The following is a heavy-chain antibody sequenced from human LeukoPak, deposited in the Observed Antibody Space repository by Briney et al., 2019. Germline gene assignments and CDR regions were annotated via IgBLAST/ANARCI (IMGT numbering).Heavy chain of an antibody. CDR2: INHGGST. J-gene: IGHJ3*02. D-gene: IGHD3-3*01. CDR3: ARLSEYYDFWSGSGRGDAFDI. Sequence: SETLSLTCAVYGGSFSGYYWSWIRQPPGKGLEWIGEINHGGSTNYNPSLKSRVTISVDTSKNQFSLKLSSVTAADTAVYYCARLSEYYDFWSGSGRGDAFDIWGQGTMVTVS. V-gene: IGHV4-34*01. CDR1: GGSFSGYY.